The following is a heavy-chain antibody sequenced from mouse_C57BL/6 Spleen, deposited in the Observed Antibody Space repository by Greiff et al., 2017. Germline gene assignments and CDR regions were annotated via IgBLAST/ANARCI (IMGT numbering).Heavy chain of an antibody. Sequence: EVKLMESGGGLVKPGGSLKLSCAASGFTFSDYGMHWVRQAPEKGLEWVAYISSGSSTIYYADTVKGRFTISRDNAKNTLFLQMTSLRSEDTAMYYCARGSLYYRNWYFDVWGTGTTVTVSS. J-gene: IGHJ1*03. D-gene: IGHD2-14*01. CDR3: ARGSLYYRNWYFDV. CDR2: ISSGSSTI. V-gene: IGHV5-17*01. CDR1: GFTFSDYG.